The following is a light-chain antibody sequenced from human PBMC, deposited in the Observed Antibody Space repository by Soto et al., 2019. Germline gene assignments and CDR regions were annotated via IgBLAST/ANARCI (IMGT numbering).Light chain of an antibody. Sequence: QSGLTQPASVSWSPGQSITISCTGTSNDVGLYNYVSWYQQHPGKAPKLMIYDVTERPSGVSNRFSGSKSGNTASLTISGLQAEDEGDYYCSSYTISTTYVFGTGTKVTVL. CDR3: SSYTISTTYV. CDR2: DVT. J-gene: IGLJ1*01. CDR1: SNDVGLYNY. V-gene: IGLV2-14*03.